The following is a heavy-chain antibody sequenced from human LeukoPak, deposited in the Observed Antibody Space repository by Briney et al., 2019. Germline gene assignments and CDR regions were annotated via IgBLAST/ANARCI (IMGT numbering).Heavy chain of an antibody. CDR1: GFTFSSYW. CDR2: IKSDGSGT. Sequence: GGSLRLSCAASGFTFSSYWMHWVRQAPGKGLLWVSRIKSDGSGTAYADSVKGRFTISRDNAKNTLYLQMNSLRAEDTAVYYCATESCRSTWYGVENWGQGVLVTVSS. J-gene: IGHJ4*02. D-gene: IGHD6-13*01. CDR3: ATESCRSTWYGVEN. V-gene: IGHV3-74*01.